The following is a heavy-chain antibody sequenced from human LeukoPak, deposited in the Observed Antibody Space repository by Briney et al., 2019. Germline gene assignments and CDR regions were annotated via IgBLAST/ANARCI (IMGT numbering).Heavy chain of an antibody. CDR2: VDPEDGET. CDR1: GYTFTDYY. D-gene: IGHD5-24*01. CDR3: ARQVEMATNNYYYYGMDV. V-gene: IGHV1-69-2*01. Sequence: GASVKVSCKASGYTFTDYYMHWAQQAPGKGLEWMGRVDPEDGETIYAEKFQGRVTITADTSTDTAYMELSSLRSEDTAVYYCARQVEMATNNYYYYGMDVWGQGTTVTVSS. J-gene: IGHJ6*02.